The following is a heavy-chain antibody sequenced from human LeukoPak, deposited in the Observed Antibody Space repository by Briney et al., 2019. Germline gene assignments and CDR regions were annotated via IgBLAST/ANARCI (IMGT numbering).Heavy chain of an antibody. Sequence: ASVKVSCKASGYSFTSQVINWVRQAPGQGLQWMGWVNTTTGNPTYAQGFTGRFVFSFDTSVSTAYLQISSLKAEDTAVYYCVGAETSVGYFDYWGQGTLVTVSS. CDR2: VNTTTGNP. V-gene: IGHV7-4-1*02. CDR3: VGAETSVGYFDY. CDR1: GYSFTSQV. D-gene: IGHD4-23*01. J-gene: IGHJ4*02.